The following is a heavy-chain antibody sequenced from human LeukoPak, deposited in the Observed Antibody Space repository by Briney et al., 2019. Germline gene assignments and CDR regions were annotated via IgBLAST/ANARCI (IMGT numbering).Heavy chain of an antibody. V-gene: IGHV1-2*06. CDR3: ARDVGSYYALDY. J-gene: IGHJ4*02. CDR2: INPNTGGT. D-gene: IGHD1-26*01. Sequence: ASVKVSCKASGYTFINYFLHWVRQAPGQGLEWMGRINPNTGGTNYAQKFQGRIIMTRDTSINTAYVELTRLRSDDTAVYYCARDVGSYYALDYWGQGTLVTVSS. CDR1: GYTFINYF.